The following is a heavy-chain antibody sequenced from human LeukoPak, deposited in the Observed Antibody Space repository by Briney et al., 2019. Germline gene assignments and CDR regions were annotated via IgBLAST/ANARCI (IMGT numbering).Heavy chain of an antibody. CDR2: ISSSSSYI. J-gene: IGHJ6*02. Sequence: GGSLRLSCAASGFTFSSYSMNWVRQAPGKGLEWVSSISSSSSYIYYADSVKGRFTSSRDNAKNSLYLQMNSLRAEDTAVYYCARVYGSIYYYYYYGMDVWGQGTTVTVSS. V-gene: IGHV3-21*01. CDR1: GFTFSSYS. CDR3: ARVYGSIYYYYYYGMDV. D-gene: IGHD3-3*02.